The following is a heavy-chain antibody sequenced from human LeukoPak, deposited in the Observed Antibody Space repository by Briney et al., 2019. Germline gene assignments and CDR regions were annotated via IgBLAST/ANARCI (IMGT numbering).Heavy chain of an antibody. CDR1: GSSISSYY. D-gene: IGHD5-24*01. CDR2: IYYSGST. V-gene: IGHV4-59*01. J-gene: IGHJ4*02. Sequence: SETLSLTCTVSGSSISSYYWSWIRQPPGKGLEWIGYIYYSGSTNYNPSLKSRVTISVDTSKNQFSLKLSSVTAADTAVYYCARGPAMATRYFDYWGQGTLVTVSS. CDR3: ARGPAMATRYFDY.